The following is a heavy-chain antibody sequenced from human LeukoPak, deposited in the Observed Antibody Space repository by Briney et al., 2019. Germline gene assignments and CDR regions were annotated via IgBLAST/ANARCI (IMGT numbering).Heavy chain of an antibody. CDR3: ASLRERSYYARGFDY. J-gene: IGHJ4*02. D-gene: IGHD1-26*01. V-gene: IGHV4-39*01. CDR1: GGSISSSSYY. Sequence: SETLPLTCTVSGGSISSSSYYWGWIRQTPGKGLEWIGSIYYSGSTFYSPSLKSRVTISVDTSKNQFSLKLSSVTAADTAVYYCASLRERSYYARGFDYWGQGTLVTVSS. CDR2: IYYSGST.